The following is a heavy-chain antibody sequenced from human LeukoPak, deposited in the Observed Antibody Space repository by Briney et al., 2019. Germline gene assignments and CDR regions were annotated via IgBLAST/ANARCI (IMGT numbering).Heavy chain of an antibody. CDR2: IYYSGST. J-gene: IGHJ4*02. CDR1: GVPISSYY. D-gene: IGHD3-9*01. V-gene: IGHV4-59*08. Sequence: PSETLSLTCTVSGVPISSYYWSCLRQPPGKGLEWFGYIYYSGSTNYNPSLKSRVTISVDTSKNQFSLKLSSVTAADTAVYYCARHGLGVTIFHQRGSYFDYWGQGTLVTVSS. CDR3: ARHGLGVTIFHQRGSYFDY.